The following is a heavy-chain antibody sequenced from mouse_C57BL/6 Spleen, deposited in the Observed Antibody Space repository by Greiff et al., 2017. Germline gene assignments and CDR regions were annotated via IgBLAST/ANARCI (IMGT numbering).Heavy chain of an antibody. CDR2: IDPETGGT. CDR1: GYTFTDYE. V-gene: IGHV1-15*01. Sequence: QVQLQQSGAELVRPGASVTLSCKASGYTFTDYEMHWVKQTPVHGLEWIGAIDPETGGTAYNQKFKGKAILTADKSSSTAYMELRSLTSEDSAVYYCTRDDGYYGYAMDYWGQGTSVTVSS. D-gene: IGHD2-3*01. CDR3: TRDDGYYGYAMDY. J-gene: IGHJ4*01.